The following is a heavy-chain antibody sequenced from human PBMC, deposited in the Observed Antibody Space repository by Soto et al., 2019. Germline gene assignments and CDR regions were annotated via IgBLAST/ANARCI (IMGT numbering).Heavy chain of an antibody. Sequence: SQTLSLTCAISGDSVSSNSAAWNWIRQSPSRGLEWLGRTYYRSKWYNDYAVSVKSRITLNPDTSKNQFSLQLNSVTPEDTAVYYCARDHSYGYFSYSYGMDVWGQGTTVTVSS. V-gene: IGHV6-1*01. D-gene: IGHD5-18*01. CDR1: GDSVSSNSAA. CDR2: TYYRSKWYN. CDR3: ARDHSYGYFSYSYGMDV. J-gene: IGHJ6*02.